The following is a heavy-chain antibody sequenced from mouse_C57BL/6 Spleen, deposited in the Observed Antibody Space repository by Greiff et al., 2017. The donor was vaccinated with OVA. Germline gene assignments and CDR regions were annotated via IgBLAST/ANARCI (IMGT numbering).Heavy chain of an antibody. CDR2: IYPGSGNT. D-gene: IGHD1-1*01. J-gene: IGHJ2*01. CDR1: GYTFTDYY. Sequence: QVQLKESGAELVRPGASVKLSCKASGYTFTDYYINWVKQRPGQGLEWIARIYPGSGNTYYNEKFKGKATLTAEKSSSTAYMQLSSLTSEDSAVYFGARDGDYGSSLDYWGQGTTLTVSS. V-gene: IGHV1-76*01. CDR3: ARDGDYGSSLDY.